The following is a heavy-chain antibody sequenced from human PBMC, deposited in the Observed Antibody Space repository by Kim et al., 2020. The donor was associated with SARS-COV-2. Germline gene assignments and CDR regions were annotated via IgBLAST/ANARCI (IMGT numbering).Heavy chain of an antibody. Sequence: GGSLRLSCTASELAFGTYAMSWVRQAPGKGLEWVSSILYNSETTYYADSVKGRFTISRDNSKNTLYLQMDSLRAEDTAVYYCVTAAQIVATDRNYWGQGTLVTVSS. J-gene: IGHJ4*02. D-gene: IGHD5-12*01. CDR3: VTAAQIVATDRNY. CDR2: ILYNSETT. CDR1: ELAFGTYA. V-gene: IGHV3-23*01.